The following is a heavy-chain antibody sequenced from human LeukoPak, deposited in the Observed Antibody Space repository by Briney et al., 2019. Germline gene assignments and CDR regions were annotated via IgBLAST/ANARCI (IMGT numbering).Heavy chain of an antibody. CDR2: INPNSGGT. J-gene: IGHJ4*02. Sequence: ASVKVSCKASGYTFTGYYMHWFRQAPGQRLEWMGWINPNSGGTNYAQKFQGRVTMTRDTSISTAYMELTRLRSDDTAVYYCARTNSLPGIAPGTGQNDFWGQETLVTVSS. D-gene: IGHD6-13*01. CDR1: GYTFTGYY. CDR3: ARTNSLPGIAPGTGQNDF. V-gene: IGHV1-2*02.